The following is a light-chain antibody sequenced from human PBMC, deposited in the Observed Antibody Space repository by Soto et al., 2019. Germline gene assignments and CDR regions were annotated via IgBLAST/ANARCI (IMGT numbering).Light chain of an antibody. Sequence: DIVLTQSPGTLSLSPGERATLSCRASQTVRSSSLAWYQQKPGQAPRLLIFGASTRAAGFPDRFSGSGSGTDFTLTISRLGPEDFAVYYCQQYGSSPRTFGQGTKVEIK. CDR2: GAS. CDR1: QTVRSSS. J-gene: IGKJ1*01. CDR3: QQYGSSPRT. V-gene: IGKV3-20*01.